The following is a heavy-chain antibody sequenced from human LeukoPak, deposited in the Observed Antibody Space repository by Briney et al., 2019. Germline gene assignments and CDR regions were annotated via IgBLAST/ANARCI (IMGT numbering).Heavy chain of an antibody. CDR1: GFIFSTYT. J-gene: IGHJ6*02. CDR3: ARDGTKQWLVSYYYYGMDV. CDR2: INGDGRTT. V-gene: IGHV3-64*04. Sequence: PGGSLRLSCSASGFIFSTYTMYWVRQAPGKGLEYVSVINGDGRTTYYADSVKGRFTISRDNSRSTLYLQMNSLRAEDTAVYYCARDGTKQWLVSYYYYGMDVWGQGTTVTVSS. D-gene: IGHD6-19*01.